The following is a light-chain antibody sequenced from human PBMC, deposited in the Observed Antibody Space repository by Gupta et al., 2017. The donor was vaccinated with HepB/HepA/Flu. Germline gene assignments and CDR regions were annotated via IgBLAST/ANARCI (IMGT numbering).Light chain of an antibody. J-gene: IGKJ4*01. V-gene: IGKV3-20*01. CDR2: GAA. CDR3: QQYGSSQLT. Sequence: IVLTQCPGTLSLSPGERATLSRRASQSVSSSYLAWYQQKPGQAPRLLSYGAASRANGIPERCSGSGSGTGFTLTISRLEPEDLAEYYWQQYGSSQLTFGGGTKVEIK. CDR1: QSVSSSY.